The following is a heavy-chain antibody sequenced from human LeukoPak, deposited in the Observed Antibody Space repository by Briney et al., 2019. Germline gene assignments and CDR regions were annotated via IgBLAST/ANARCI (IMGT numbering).Heavy chain of an antibody. J-gene: IGHJ5*02. CDR1: GFTFSSYS. Sequence: GGSLRLSCAASGFTFSSYSMNWVRQAPGKGLEWVSYISSSSSTIYYADSVKGRFTISRDNAKNLLYLQMNSLRAEDTAVYYCASASGSYHNWFDPWGQGTLVIVSS. V-gene: IGHV3-48*04. D-gene: IGHD1-26*01. CDR2: ISSSSSTI. CDR3: ASASGSYHNWFDP.